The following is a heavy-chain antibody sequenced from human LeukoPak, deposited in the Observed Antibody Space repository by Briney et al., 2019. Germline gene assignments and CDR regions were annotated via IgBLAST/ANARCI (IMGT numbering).Heavy chain of an antibody. D-gene: IGHD5-18*01. CDR2: ISGGGGTT. CDR3: AKMDARTTAMRGMDV. V-gene: IGHV3-23*01. Sequence: GGSLRLSCAASGFIFSNYAMSWVRQAPGKGLEWVTGISGGGGTTYYADSVKGRFTIPRDNSQNTLYLQMNSLRADDTAVYYCAKMDARTTAMRGMDVWGQGTTVTVSS. J-gene: IGHJ6*02. CDR1: GFIFSNYA.